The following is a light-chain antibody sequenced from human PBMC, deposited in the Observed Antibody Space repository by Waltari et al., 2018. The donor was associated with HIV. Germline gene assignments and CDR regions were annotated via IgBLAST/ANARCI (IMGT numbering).Light chain of an antibody. V-gene: IGLV2-23*02. CDR3: CSYAGSSTHVV. J-gene: IGLJ2*01. CDR1: SSDVGSYNL. Sequence: QSALTQPASVSGSPGQSITISCTGTSSDVGSYNLVSWYQQHPGKAPKVMIYEVSKLPSGVSNRFSGSKSGNTASLTISGLQAEDEADYYCCSYAGSSTHVVFGGGTKLTVL. CDR2: EVS.